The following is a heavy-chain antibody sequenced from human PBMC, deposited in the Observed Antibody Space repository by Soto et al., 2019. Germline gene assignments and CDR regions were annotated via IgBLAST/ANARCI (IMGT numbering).Heavy chain of an antibody. V-gene: IGHV3-21*06. Sequence: LKLSFAASGFTFTRYSMNCIRQAPGKGLEWVSSISSTNNYIYYGDSMKGRFTISRDNAKNSLYLEMNSLRAEDTAVYYCARESEDLTSNFDYWGQGTLVTVSS. CDR3: ARESEDLTSNFDY. CDR1: GFTFTRYS. CDR2: ISSTNNYI. J-gene: IGHJ4*02.